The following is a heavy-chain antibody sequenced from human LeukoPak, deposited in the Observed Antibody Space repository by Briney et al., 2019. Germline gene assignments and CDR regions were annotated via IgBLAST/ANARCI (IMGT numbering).Heavy chain of an antibody. J-gene: IGHJ6*03. V-gene: IGHV1-2*02. CDR3: AATKIAARGDYYYYYYMDV. CDR2: INPNNGGT. Sequence: ASVKVSCKTSGYTFTGYYMHWVRQAPGQGLEWMGWINPNNGGTNYGQKFQGRVTMTEDTSTDTAYMELSSLRSEDTAVYYCAATKIAARGDYYYYYYMDVWGKGTTVTVSS. D-gene: IGHD6-6*01. CDR1: GYTFTGYY.